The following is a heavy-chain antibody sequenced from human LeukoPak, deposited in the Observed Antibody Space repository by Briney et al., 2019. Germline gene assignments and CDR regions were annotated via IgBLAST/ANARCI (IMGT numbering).Heavy chain of an antibody. CDR1: GYTFTSYD. Sequence: ASVKVSCKASGYTFTSYDINWVRQATGQGLEWMGWISAYNGNTNYAQKLQGRVTMTTDTSTSTAYMELRSLRSDDTAVYYCAILAGYDFWSGYYTGILDYFDYWGQGTLVTVSS. J-gene: IGHJ4*02. CDR2: ISAYNGNT. D-gene: IGHD3-3*01. CDR3: AILAGYDFWSGYYTGILDYFDY. V-gene: IGHV1-18*01.